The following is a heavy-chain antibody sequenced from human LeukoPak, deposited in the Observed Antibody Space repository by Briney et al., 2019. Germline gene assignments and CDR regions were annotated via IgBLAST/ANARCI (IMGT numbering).Heavy chain of an antibody. CDR1: GGSFSGYY. J-gene: IGHJ6*02. Sequence: SETLSLTCAVFGGSFSGYYWNWIRQPPGKGLEWIGEINHSGSTNYNPSLKSRVTISVDTSKNQFSLKLSSVTAADTAVYYCASLTTVTTKYYYYGMDVWGQGTTVTVSS. V-gene: IGHV4-34*01. CDR2: INHSGST. CDR3: ASLTTVTTKYYYYGMDV. D-gene: IGHD4-11*01.